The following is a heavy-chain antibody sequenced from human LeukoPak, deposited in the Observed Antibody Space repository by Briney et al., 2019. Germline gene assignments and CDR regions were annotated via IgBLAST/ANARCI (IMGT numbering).Heavy chain of an antibody. CDR3: ARVGVDDSGNIIKYFFDY. CDR1: GGPISSYQ. Sequence: SETLSPTCTVSGGPISSYQWSWIRQPPGKGLEWIGNIYYSGSANYNPSLKSRVIISVDTSKNQFSLKLSPVTAADTAVYYCARVGVDDSGNIIKYFFDYWGQGTLVTVSS. CDR2: IYYSGSA. V-gene: IGHV4-59*01. D-gene: IGHD4-23*01. J-gene: IGHJ4*02.